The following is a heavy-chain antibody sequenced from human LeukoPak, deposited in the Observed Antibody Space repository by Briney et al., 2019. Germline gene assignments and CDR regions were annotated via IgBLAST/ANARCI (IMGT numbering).Heavy chain of an antibody. V-gene: IGHV3-7*02. CDR3: AGSGRLGAFDI. Sequence: PGGSLRLSCTASGFHFSTYYMSWVRQAPGRELEWVANIKQDGSDKFYVDSVKGRSTISRDNTKNSLYLQIDSLGADDTAVYYCAGSGRLGAFDIWGQGTMVTVSS. CDR2: IKQDGSDK. D-gene: IGHD3-10*01. J-gene: IGHJ3*02. CDR1: GFHFSTYY.